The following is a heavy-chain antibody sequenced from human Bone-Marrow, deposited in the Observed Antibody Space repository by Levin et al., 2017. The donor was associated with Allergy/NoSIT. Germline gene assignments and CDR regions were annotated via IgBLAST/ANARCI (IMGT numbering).Heavy chain of an antibody. D-gene: IGHD2-2*01. Sequence: PGGSLRLSCAASGLSLGNFAMDWVRQAPGKGLEWVSSISKNGDTYYADSVKGRFTMSRDNAKDTVFLHKNSLSGDDTAVYYCAREPLGVSMVVERAWFDPWGQGTQVTVSS. CDR2: ISKNGDT. CDR1: GLSLGNFA. V-gene: IGHV3-23*01. J-gene: IGHJ5*02. CDR3: AREPLGVSMVVERAWFDP.